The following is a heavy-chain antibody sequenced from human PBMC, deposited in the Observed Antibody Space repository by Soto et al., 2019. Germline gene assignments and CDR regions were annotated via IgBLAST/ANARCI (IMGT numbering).Heavy chain of an antibody. CDR3: ARREYCSGGSCFDYGMDV. Sequence: ASVKVSCKASGGTFGSSGISWVRQAPGQGLDWMGGIIPMFGTTKHAQKFQGRVTITADESTSTAYMELSSLRSEDTGVYFCARREYCSGGSCFDYGMDVWGQGTSVPVSS. D-gene: IGHD2-15*01. J-gene: IGHJ6*02. CDR1: GGTFGSSG. V-gene: IGHV1-69*13. CDR2: IIPMFGTT.